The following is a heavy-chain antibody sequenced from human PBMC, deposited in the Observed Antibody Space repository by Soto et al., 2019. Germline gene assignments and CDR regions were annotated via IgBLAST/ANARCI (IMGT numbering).Heavy chain of an antibody. CDR2: IIPIFGTA. CDR3: ATFFHQDYGGNFDY. D-gene: IGHD4-17*01. V-gene: IGHV1-69*12. Sequence: QVQLVQSGAEVKKPGSSVKVSCKASGGTFSSYAISWVRQAPGQGLEWMGGIIPIFGTANYAQKLQGRVTITADESTSTAYMELSSLRSEDTAVYYCATFFHQDYGGNFDYWGQGTLVTVSS. J-gene: IGHJ4*02. CDR1: GGTFSSYA.